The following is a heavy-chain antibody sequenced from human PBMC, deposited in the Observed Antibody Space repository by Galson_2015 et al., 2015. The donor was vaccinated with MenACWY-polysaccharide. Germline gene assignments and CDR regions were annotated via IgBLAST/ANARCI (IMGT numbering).Heavy chain of an antibody. D-gene: IGHD5-12*01. V-gene: IGHV3-74*01. J-gene: IGHJ4*02. CDR3: ARGYSAYD. CDR1: GFTFSTYW. Sequence: SLRLSCAASGFTFSTYWMHWVRQAPGKGLVWVSRIKSDGSSTNYADSVKGRSTISRDNAKNTLYLQMNSLRAEDTALYYCARGYSAYDWGQGTLVTASA. CDR2: IKSDGSST.